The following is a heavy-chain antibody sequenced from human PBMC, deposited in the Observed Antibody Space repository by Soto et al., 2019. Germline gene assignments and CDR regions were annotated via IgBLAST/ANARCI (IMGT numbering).Heavy chain of an antibody. J-gene: IGHJ3*02. CDR2: ISYDGSNK. V-gene: IGHV3-30*04. D-gene: IGHD5-12*01. CDR1: RLTFSSYA. Sequence: SLRHSCAASRLTFSSYAMHWVRQAPGKGLEWVAVISYDGSNKYYADSVKGRFTISRDNSKNTLFLQMNSLRAEDMAIYYCAKGRMASIIYRDDAFDIWGQGTMVTVSS. CDR3: AKGRMASIIYRDDAFDI.